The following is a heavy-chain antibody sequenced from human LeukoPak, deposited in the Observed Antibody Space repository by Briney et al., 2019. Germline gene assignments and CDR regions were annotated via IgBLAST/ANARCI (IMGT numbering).Heavy chain of an antibody. D-gene: IGHD1-26*01. CDR1: GGSISSGSYY. CDR3: ARAPRSGIGDRRGYWFDP. CDR2: VSTTGSA. J-gene: IGHJ5*02. V-gene: IGHV4-61*02. Sequence: SETLSLTCTVSGGSISSGSYYWTWLRQPAGKGLEWIGRVSTTGSASYNPSLRSRVTVSADTSKNQFSLKLTSVTAADTALYYCARAPRSGIGDRRGYWFDPWGQGTLVTVSS.